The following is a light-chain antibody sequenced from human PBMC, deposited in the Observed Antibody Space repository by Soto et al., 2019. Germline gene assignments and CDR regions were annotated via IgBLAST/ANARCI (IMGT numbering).Light chain of an antibody. J-gene: IGKJ1*01. Sequence: EIVMTQSPATLSVSLGERATLSCRASQSVSSNLAWYQQKPGQAPRLLIYGASTRATGIPARFSGSGSGTEFTITISSLQSEEFAVYYWQQYNNWPQAFGKGNKVEIK. V-gene: IGKV3D-15*01. CDR2: GAS. CDR3: QQYNNWPQA. CDR1: QSVSSN.